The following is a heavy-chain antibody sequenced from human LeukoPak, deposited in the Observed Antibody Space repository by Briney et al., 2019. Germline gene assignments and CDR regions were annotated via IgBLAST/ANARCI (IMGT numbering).Heavy chain of an antibody. CDR2: IYYRSKWYS. J-gene: IGHJ5*02. D-gene: IGHD3-10*01. V-gene: IGHV6-1*01. Sequence: SQTLSLTCAISGDSVSGGSAGWNWIRQSPSRGLEWLGRIYYRSKWYSDYAISVKSRITINPDTSRNQFSLQLNSVTRDDTAVYYCTGGGVVRGSLHRLDPWWQGTLVTVPS. CDR3: TGGGVVRGSLHRLDP. CDR1: GDSVSGGSAG.